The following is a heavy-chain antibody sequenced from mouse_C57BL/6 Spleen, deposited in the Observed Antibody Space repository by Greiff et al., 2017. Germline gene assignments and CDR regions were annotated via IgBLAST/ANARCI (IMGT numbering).Heavy chain of an antibody. CDR3: ARNWESGEDFDV. J-gene: IGHJ1*03. D-gene: IGHD4-1*01. CDR2: IHPNSGST. CDR1: GYTFTSYW. Sequence: QVQLQQPGAELVKPGASVKLSCKASGYTFTSYWMHWVKQRPGQGLEWIGMIHPNSGSTNYNEKFKSKATLTVDKSSSTAYMHLSSLTSEDSAVYCCARNWESGEDFDVWGTGTTVTVSS. V-gene: IGHV1-64*01.